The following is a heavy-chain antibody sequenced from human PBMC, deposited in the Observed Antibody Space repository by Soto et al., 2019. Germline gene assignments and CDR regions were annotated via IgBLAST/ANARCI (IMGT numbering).Heavy chain of an antibody. CDR1: GYTFTSYA. Sequence: ASVKVSCKASGYTFTSYAMHWVRQAPGQRLEWMGWINAGNGNTKYSQNFQGRVTITRDTSASTAYMELSSLRSEDTAVYYCARDPSYYGMDVWGQGTTVTVSS. V-gene: IGHV1-3*01. J-gene: IGHJ6*02. CDR2: INAGNGNT. CDR3: ARDPSYYGMDV.